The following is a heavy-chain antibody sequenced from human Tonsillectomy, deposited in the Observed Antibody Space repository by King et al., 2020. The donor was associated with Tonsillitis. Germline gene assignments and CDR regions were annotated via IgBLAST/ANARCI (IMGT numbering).Heavy chain of an antibody. CDR1: GFTFRSSA. J-gene: IGHJ2*01. CDR2: ISGSGACT. D-gene: IGHD3-10*01. Sequence: VQLVESGGGLVQPGGSLRLSCAGSGFTFRSSAMSWVRQAPGKGLEWVSSISGSGACTYYSDSVQGRFIISRDNSNNTLYLQMNSLRAEDTAVYHCEEDPGISESYYNYWYFDLWGRGTLVTVSS. CDR3: EEDPGISESYYNYWYFDL. V-gene: IGHV3-23*04.